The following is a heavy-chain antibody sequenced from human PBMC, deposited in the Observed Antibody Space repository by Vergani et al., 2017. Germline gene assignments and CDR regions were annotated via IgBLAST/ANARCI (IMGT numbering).Heavy chain of an antibody. J-gene: IGHJ5*01. D-gene: IGHD6-6*01. V-gene: IGHV3-23*01. CDR2: ISGGGDTN. CDR1: GVTFNSFA. CDR3: AKGDRLEARDNWFDS. Sequence: VQLLESGGGLVQSGGSLRLSCAASGVTFNSFAMTWVRQAPGMGLEWISTISGGGDTNHYADSVKGRFTISRDNYKSTLYLQIKSLRAEDTAVYYCAKGDRLEARDNWFDSWGQGSQVTVSS.